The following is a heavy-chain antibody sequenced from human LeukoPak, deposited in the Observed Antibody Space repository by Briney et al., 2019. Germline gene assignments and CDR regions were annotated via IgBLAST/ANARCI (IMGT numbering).Heavy chain of an antibody. D-gene: IGHD3-22*01. V-gene: IGHV6-1*01. CDR2: TYYRSKWYN. CDR3: ARDLGYFYDRFDP. J-gene: IGHJ5*02. CDR1: GDSVSTNSAA. Sequence: SQTLSLTCAISGDSVSTNSAAWNWIRQSPSRGLEWLGRTYYRSKWYNDYAVSVKGRITINPDTSKNHFSLQLNSMSPEDTAVYYCARDLGYFYDRFDPWGQGTLVTVSS.